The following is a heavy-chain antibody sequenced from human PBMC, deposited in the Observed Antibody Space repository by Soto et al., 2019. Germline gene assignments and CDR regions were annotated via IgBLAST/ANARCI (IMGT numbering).Heavy chain of an antibody. V-gene: IGHV1-69*13. Sequence: SVKVSCKASGGTFRSYSISWVRQAPGQGLEWMGGIIPIFDITNYAQKFQGRVTITADESTSTAYMELSSLGSDDTAVYYCARPDEGGYSSNHHYYYALDVWGQGTTVTVS. D-gene: IGHD3-22*01. J-gene: IGHJ6*02. CDR1: GGTFRSYS. CDR2: IIPIFDIT. CDR3: ARPDEGGYSSNHHYYYALDV.